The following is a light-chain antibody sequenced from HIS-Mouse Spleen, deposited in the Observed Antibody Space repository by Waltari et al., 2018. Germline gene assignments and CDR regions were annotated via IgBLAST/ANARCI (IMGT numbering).Light chain of an antibody. Sequence: SYELTQPPSVSVSPGQTARITCSGDALPKNYAYWYQQKSGQAPVLVIYEDSKRPSGIPERFSGSSSGTMATLTISGAQVEDEADYYCYSKDSSGNHRVFGGGTKLTVL. J-gene: IGLJ2*01. V-gene: IGLV3-10*01. CDR3: YSKDSSGNHRV. CDR2: EDS. CDR1: ALPKNY.